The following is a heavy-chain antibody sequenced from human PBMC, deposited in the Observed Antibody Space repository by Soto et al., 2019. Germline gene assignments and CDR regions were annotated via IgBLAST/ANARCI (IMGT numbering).Heavy chain of an antibody. V-gene: IGHV3-23*01. CDR2: ISGSGDRK. CDR3: AKEGGYSSGWRDP. D-gene: IGHD6-19*01. J-gene: IGHJ5*02. CDR1: GFTFSSYA. Sequence: EVQLLESGGGLVQPGGSLRLACAAYGFTFSSYAMSWVRQAPGRGLEWVSTISGSGDRKYYADSVKGRFTISRDKSENTLSLQMNSLRAEDTAVYYCAKEGGYSSGWRDPWGQGTLVTVSS.